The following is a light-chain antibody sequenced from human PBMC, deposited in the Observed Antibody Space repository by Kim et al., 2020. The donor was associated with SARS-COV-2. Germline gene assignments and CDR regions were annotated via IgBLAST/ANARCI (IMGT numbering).Light chain of an antibody. CDR2: DVS. Sequence: QSITISSTGTSSDVGGYNYGSWYQQHPGKAPKLMIYDVSNRPSGVSNRFSGSKSGNTASLTISGLQAEDEADYYCSSYTSSSTLVVFGGGTQLTVL. CDR1: SSDVGGYNY. V-gene: IGLV2-14*03. J-gene: IGLJ2*01. CDR3: SSYTSSSTLVV.